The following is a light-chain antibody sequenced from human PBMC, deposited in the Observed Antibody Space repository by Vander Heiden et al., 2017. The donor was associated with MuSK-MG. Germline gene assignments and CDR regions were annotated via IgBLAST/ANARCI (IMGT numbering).Light chain of an antibody. CDR3: QQHDNLLT. Sequence: MYVTQSPFALSRSVADRVAITGEASQDISNYLNWYQQKPGKAPKLRIYDASNLETGDPSRFSGSGSGTDVTLTISSLQPEDIATYYCQQHDNLLTFGGGTKVEIK. J-gene: IGKJ4*01. V-gene: IGKV1-33*01. CDR1: QDISNY. CDR2: DAS.